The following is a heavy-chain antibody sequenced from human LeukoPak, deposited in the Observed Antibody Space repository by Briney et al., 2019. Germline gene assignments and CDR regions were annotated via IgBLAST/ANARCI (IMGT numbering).Heavy chain of an antibody. V-gene: IGHV3-53*01. CDR3: ARGVEPLAANTLAY. CDR1: GFTVITND. CDR2: LYSDGNR. Sequence: GGSLRLCCAASGFTVITNDMTWVRQAPGKGLEWVSVLYSDGNRKYADSVQGRFTISRDNSKNTLYLEMNSLSPDDTAVYYCARGVEPLAANTLAYWGQGTLVTVSS. J-gene: IGHJ4*02. D-gene: IGHD1-14*01.